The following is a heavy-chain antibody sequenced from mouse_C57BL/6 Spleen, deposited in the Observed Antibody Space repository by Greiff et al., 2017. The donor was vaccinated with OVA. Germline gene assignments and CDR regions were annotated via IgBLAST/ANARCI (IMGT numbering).Heavy chain of an antibody. CDR3: ASPYYYGRGYFDV. V-gene: IGHV1-64*01. Sequence: QVQLQQSGAELVKPGASVKLSCKASGYTFTSYWMHWVKQRPGQGLEWIGMIHPNSGSTNYNEKFKSKATLTVDKSSSTAYMQLSSLTSEDSAVYYCASPYYYGRGYFDVWGTGTTVTVSS. CDR2: IHPNSGST. D-gene: IGHD1-1*01. CDR1: GYTFTSYW. J-gene: IGHJ1*03.